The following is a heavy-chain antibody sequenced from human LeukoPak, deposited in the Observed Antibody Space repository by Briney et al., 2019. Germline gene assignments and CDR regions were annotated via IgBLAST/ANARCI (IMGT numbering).Heavy chain of an antibody. J-gene: IGHJ4*02. CDR2: TYYRSKWYN. CDR3: ARAKKSGIQLWLPVDY. CDR1: GDSVSSNSAA. V-gene: IGHV6-1*01. D-gene: IGHD5-18*01. Sequence: SQTLSLTCAISGDSVSSNSAAWNWIRQPPSRGLEWRGRTYYRSKWYNDYAVSVKSRITINPDTSKNQFSLQLNSVTPEDTAVYYCARAKKSGIQLWLPVDYWGQGTLVTVSS.